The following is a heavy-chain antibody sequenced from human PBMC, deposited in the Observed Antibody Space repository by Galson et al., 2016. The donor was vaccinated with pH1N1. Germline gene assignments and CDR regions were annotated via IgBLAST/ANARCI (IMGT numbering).Heavy chain of an antibody. J-gene: IGHJ3*01. V-gene: IGHV3-48*03. CDR1: DFTFSSYE. CDR3: ARDTSGHAPRPYDAFDL. D-gene: IGHD3-10*01. CDR2: ISSSGSAI. Sequence: SLRLSCAASDFTFSSYEMSWVRQAPGKGLEWVAYISSSGSAIYYADSVEGRFTISRENTGNSLFLQMSSLRAEDTAVYYCARDTSGHAPRPYDAFDLWGQGTMVTVSS.